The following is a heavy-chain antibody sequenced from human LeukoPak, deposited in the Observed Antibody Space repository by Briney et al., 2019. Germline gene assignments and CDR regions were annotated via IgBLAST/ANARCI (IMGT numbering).Heavy chain of an antibody. CDR2: ISFSSGNS. CDR1: GFTFSSYA. Sequence: EGSLGLSCAASGFTFSSYAMNWVRQAPGKGLEWVSTISFSSGNSYYADSVKGRFTISRDNSKNTLYLQMNSLTAEDTAVYYCAKGASGSSWFLCDYWGQGTLVTVSS. D-gene: IGHD6-13*01. CDR3: AKGASGSSWFLCDY. V-gene: IGHV3-23*01. J-gene: IGHJ4*02.